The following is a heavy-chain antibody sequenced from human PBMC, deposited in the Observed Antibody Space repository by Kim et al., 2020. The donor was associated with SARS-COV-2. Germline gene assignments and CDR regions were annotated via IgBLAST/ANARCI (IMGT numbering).Heavy chain of an antibody. Sequence: RVTISVDTSKNQFSLKLSAVTAADTAVYYCARSGPRNQWLHSDGYGMDVWGQGTTVTVSS. CDR3: ARSGPRNQWLHSDGYGMDV. V-gene: IGHV4-59*01. J-gene: IGHJ6*02. D-gene: IGHD5-12*01.